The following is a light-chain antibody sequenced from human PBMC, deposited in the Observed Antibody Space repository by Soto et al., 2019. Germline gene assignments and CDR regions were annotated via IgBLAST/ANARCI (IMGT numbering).Light chain of an antibody. J-gene: IGKJ5*01. CDR1: QSVRTT. CDR2: AAS. Sequence: EIVMRQAPTTLSVSPGQRSTLACTASQSVRTTVAWYQQRPGQAPRILIYAASSRAAGIPDRFSGSVSGTDGTIDISRLQQEDCSVYYCQEYENTTGTFGRGTRLEIK. V-gene: IGKV3D-15*01. CDR3: QEYENTTGT.